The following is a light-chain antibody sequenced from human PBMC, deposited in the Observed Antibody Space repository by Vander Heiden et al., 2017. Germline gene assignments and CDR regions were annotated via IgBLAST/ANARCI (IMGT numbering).Light chain of an antibody. V-gene: IGKV3-11*01. J-gene: IGKJ2*01. Sequence: EIVLTQSPATLSLSPGERATLSCRASQSISADLAWYQQKPGQAPRFLIYDASNRATGIPARFSGSGSGTDFTLTISNLEPEDFAVYYCQQRNSWPRTFGQGTKVEI. CDR2: DAS. CDR3: QQRNSWPRT. CDR1: QSISAD.